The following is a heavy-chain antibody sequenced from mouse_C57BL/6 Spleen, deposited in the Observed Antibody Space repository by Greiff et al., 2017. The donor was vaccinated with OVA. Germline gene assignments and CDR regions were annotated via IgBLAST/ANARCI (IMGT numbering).Heavy chain of an antibody. Sequence: EVKLMESGPGLVKPSQSLSLTCSVTGYSITSGYYWNWIRQFPGNKLEWMGYISYDGSSNYNPSLKNRISITRDTSKNQFFLKLNSVTTEDTATYYCARGDGPHFDYWGQGTTLTVSS. J-gene: IGHJ2*01. CDR1: GYSITSGYY. CDR2: ISYDGSS. V-gene: IGHV3-6*01. D-gene: IGHD2-3*01. CDR3: ARGDGPHFDY.